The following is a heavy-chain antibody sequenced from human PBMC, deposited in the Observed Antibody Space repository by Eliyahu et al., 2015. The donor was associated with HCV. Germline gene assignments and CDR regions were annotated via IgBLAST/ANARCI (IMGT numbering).Heavy chain of an antibody. CDR3: ARSGHHDAFDI. CDR2: ISXSXSYI. Sequence: EVQLVESGGGLVKPGGSLRXXXXASGFTFSSYSMNWVRQAXGKGLEGVSSISXSXSYIYYADSVKGRFTISRDNAKNSLYLQMNSLRAEDTAVYYCARSGHHDAFDIWGQGTMVTVSS. J-gene: IGHJ3*02. D-gene: IGHD1-14*01. V-gene: IGHV3-21*01. CDR1: GFTFSSYS.